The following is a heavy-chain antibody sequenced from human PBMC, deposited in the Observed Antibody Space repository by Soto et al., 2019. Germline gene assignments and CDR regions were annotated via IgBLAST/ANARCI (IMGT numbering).Heavy chain of an antibody. V-gene: IGHV4-4*02. Sequence: PSETLSLTCAVSSGSISSSNWWSWVRQPPGKGLEWIGEIYHSGSTNYNPSLKSRVTISVDTSKNQFSLKLSSVTAADTAVYYCARGIFARVRYSQLASQYYFDYWGQGTLVTVSS. CDR3: ARGIFARVRYSQLASQYYFDY. D-gene: IGHD6-13*01. J-gene: IGHJ4*02. CDR1: SGSISSSNW. CDR2: IYHSGST.